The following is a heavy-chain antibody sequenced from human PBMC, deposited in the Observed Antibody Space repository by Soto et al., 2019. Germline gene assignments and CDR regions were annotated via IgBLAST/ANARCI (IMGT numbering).Heavy chain of an antibody. J-gene: IGHJ6*02. D-gene: IGHD6-13*01. CDR2: ISAYNGNT. CDR3: ASGIGIAGLKTYYYGMDV. Sequence: ASVKVSCKASGYTFTSYGISWVRQAPGQGLEWMGWISAYNGNTNYAQKLQGRVTMTTDTSTSTAYMELRSLRSDDTAVYYCASGIGIAGLKTYYYGMDVWGQGTTVTVSS. V-gene: IGHV1-18*01. CDR1: GYTFTSYG.